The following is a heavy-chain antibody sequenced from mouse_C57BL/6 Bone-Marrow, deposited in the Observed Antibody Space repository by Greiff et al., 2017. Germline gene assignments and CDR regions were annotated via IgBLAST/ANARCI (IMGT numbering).Heavy chain of an antibody. Sequence: EVQLVESGGGLVKPGGSLKLSCAASGFTFSSYTMSWVRQTPEKRLEWVATISGGGGNTYYPDSVKGRFTISRDNAKNTLYLQMSRLRSEDTALYYCARGGGWLLGTWLAYWGQGTLVTVSA. V-gene: IGHV5-9*01. D-gene: IGHD2-3*01. CDR3: ARGGGWLLGTWLAY. J-gene: IGHJ3*01. CDR1: GFTFSSYT. CDR2: ISGGGGNT.